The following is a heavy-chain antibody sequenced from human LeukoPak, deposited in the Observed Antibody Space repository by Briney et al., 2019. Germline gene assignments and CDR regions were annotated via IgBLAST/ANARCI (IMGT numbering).Heavy chain of an antibody. V-gene: IGHV3-30*18. J-gene: IGHJ4*02. Sequence: GRSLRLSCAASGFTFSSYGMHWARQAPGKGLEWVAVISYDGSIKFYADSVKGRFAISRDNSKNTLYLRMNSLRAEDTAVYYCAKDYCGGDCYYFDYWGQGTLVTVSS. CDR1: GFTFSSYG. D-gene: IGHD2-21*02. CDR3: AKDYCGGDCYYFDY. CDR2: ISYDGSIK.